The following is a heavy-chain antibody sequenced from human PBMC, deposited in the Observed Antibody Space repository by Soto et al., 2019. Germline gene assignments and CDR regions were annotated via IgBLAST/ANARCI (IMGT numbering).Heavy chain of an antibody. V-gene: IGHV1-58*01. CDR2: IVVGSGNT. D-gene: IGHD3-3*01. Sequence: ASVKVSCKASGFTFTSSAVQWVRQARGQRLEWTGWIVVGSGNTNYAQKFQERVTITRDMSTSTAYMELSSLRSEDTAVYYCAAXYPPPYYDFWSGNGMDVWGQGTTVTVSS. CDR3: AAXYPPPYYDFWSGNGMDV. J-gene: IGHJ6*02. CDR1: GFTFTSSA.